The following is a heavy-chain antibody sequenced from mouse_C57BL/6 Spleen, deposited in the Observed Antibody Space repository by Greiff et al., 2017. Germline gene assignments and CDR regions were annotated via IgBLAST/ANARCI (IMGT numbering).Heavy chain of an antibody. CDR1: GYTFTSYW. CDR3: ARWHYAMDY. V-gene: IGHV1-52*01. J-gene: IGHJ4*01. CDR2: IDPSDSET. Sequence: QVQQQQPGAELVRPGSSVKLSCKASGYTFTSYWMHWVKQRPIQGLEWIGNIDPSDSETHYNQKFKDKATLTVDKSSSTAYMQLSSLTSEDSAVYYCARWHYAMDYWGQGTSVTVSS.